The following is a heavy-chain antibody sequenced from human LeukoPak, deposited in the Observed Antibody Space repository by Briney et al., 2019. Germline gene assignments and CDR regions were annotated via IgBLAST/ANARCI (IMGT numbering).Heavy chain of an antibody. Sequence: SETLSLTCTVSGGSVSTGSYYWSWIRQPPGKGLEWIGYIYYSGSTNYNPSLKSRVTISVDTSKNQFSPKLSSVTAADTAVYYCARAVTTRPSDYWYFDLWGRGTLVTVSS. CDR3: ARAVTTRPSDYWYFDL. J-gene: IGHJ2*01. CDR1: GGSVSTGSYY. V-gene: IGHV4-61*01. CDR2: IYYSGST. D-gene: IGHD4-11*01.